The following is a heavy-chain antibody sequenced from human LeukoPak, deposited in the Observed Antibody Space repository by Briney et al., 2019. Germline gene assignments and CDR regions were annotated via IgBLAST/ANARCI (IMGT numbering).Heavy chain of an antibody. CDR3: ARHQGSNWISPIDY. CDR2: IYDSGST. D-gene: IGHD1-20*01. V-gene: IGHV4-59*08. Sequence: SETLSLTCTVSGGSMSSYYWSWIQQPPGKGLEWIGYIYDSGSTNYNPSLKSRVTISIDTSKNQFSLKLSSVTATDTALYYCARHQGSNWISPIDYWGQGTLVTVSS. CDR1: GGSMSSYY. J-gene: IGHJ4*02.